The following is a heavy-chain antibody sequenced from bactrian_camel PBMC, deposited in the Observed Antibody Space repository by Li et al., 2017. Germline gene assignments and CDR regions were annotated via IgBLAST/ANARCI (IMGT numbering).Heavy chain of an antibody. J-gene: IGHJ4*01. CDR2: IVSDGRNT. D-gene: IGHD2*01. CDR3: VPCHYSWSAFPF. CDR1: GFTFSSYY. Sequence: QVQLVESGGGLVQPGRSLRLSCVGSGFTFSSYYMSWIRQAPGQGLEWVSTIVSDGRNTYYADSVKGRFTISRDNAKNTLYLQLNSLKTEDTAMYYCVPCHYSWSAFPFWGQGTQVTVS. V-gene: IGHV3-2*01.